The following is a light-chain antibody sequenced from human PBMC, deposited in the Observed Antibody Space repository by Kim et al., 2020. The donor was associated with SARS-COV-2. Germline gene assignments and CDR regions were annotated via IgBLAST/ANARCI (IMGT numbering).Light chain of an antibody. CDR3: QEYNNWPPTT. Sequence: EVVMTQSPATLSVYPGERATLSCRTSRSVTNKLAWYQQKPGQPPRLLIYGASTRATGVPDRFSGSGSGTEFTLTISSLQSEDFAVYYCQEYNNWPPTTFGEGTKLEI. J-gene: IGKJ2*01. V-gene: IGKV3-15*01. CDR2: GAS. CDR1: RSVTNK.